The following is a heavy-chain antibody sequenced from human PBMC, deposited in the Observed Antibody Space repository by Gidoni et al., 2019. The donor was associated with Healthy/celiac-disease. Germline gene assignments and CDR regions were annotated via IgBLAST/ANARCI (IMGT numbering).Heavy chain of an antibody. J-gene: IGHJ4*02. CDR1: GYTFTSYY. D-gene: IGHD2-15*01. V-gene: IGHV1-46*03. CDR2: INPSGGST. Sequence: QVQLVQSGAEVKKPGASVKVSCKASGYTFTSYYMHWVRQAPGQGLEWMGIINPSGGSTSYAQKFQGRVTMTRDTSTSTVYMELSSLRSEDTAVYYCARDSAGGDVVSATPPGDYWGQGTLVTVSS. CDR3: ARDSAGGDVVSATPPGDY.